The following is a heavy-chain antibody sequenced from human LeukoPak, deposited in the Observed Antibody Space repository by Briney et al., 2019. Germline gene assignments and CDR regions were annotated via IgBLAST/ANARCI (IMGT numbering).Heavy chain of an antibody. J-gene: IGHJ3*02. Sequence: ASVKLSRKASGFTFTSYGISWVRQAPGQGLEWMGWISAYNGKTNYARKPQGRVTMTTDTSTTTAYVELRSLRSDDTAVYYCARDPDGDYGFDIGGQGTMVTVSS. D-gene: IGHD4-17*01. CDR1: GFTFTSYG. V-gene: IGHV1-18*01. CDR3: ARDPDGDYGFDI. CDR2: ISAYNGKT.